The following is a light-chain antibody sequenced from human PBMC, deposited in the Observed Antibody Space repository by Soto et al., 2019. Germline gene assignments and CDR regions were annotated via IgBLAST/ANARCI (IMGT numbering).Light chain of an antibody. CDR3: ISYTDRQSYL. J-gene: IGLJ1*01. CDR2: EDD. Sequence: QSALTQPASVSGSPGQSITISCIGVTNDVGYYNLVSWYQQLPGQAPRLIIYEDDKRPSGVSDRFSGSKSGITASLTISGLQAEDEADYYCISYTDRQSYLFGTGTKVTVL. V-gene: IGLV2-14*02. CDR1: TNDVGYYNL.